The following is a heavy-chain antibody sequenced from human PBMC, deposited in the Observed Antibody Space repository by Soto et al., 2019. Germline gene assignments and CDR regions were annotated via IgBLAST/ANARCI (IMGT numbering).Heavy chain of an antibody. D-gene: IGHD5-18*01. CDR1: GGSITSSSYY. J-gene: IGHJ5*02. V-gene: IGHV4-39*01. CDR3: AGIQSKRLSGLDP. Sequence: PSETLSLTCTVSGGSITSSSYYWAWVRQPPGKGPEWIGSINYSGTTYYNSSLKSRVTISVDTSKNQFSLKLSSVTAADTAVYYCAGIQSKRLSGLDPWGQGTQVTVSS. CDR2: INYSGTT.